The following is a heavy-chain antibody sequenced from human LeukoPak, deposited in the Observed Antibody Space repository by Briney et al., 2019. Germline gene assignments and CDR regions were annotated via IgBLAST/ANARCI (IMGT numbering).Heavy chain of an antibody. CDR1: GGSISSYY. CDR2: IYTSGST. CDR3: ARDPRGFWSGYYPDYYYYGMDV. Sequence: ASETLSLTCTVSGGSISSYYWSWIRQPAGKGLEWIGRIYTSGSTNYNPSLKSRVTMSVDTSKNQFSLKLSSVTAADTAVYYCARDPRGFWSGYYPDYYYYGMDVWGQGTTVTVSS. V-gene: IGHV4-4*07. D-gene: IGHD3-3*01. J-gene: IGHJ6*02.